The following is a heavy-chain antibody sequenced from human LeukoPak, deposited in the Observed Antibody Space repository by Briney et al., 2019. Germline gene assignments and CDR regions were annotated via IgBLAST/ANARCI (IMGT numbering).Heavy chain of an antibody. Sequence: SETLSLTCAVSGGSFSSDNWWSWVRQSPGKGLEWIGEVFHSGSTNYNPSLKSRVTISVDKSKSQFSLKLNSVTAADTAVYYCCHFPKYSSGWSDEDYWGQGTLVAVSS. D-gene: IGHD6-19*01. CDR1: GGSFSSDNW. V-gene: IGHV4-4*02. CDR2: VFHSGST. J-gene: IGHJ4*02. CDR3: CHFPKYSSGWSDEDY.